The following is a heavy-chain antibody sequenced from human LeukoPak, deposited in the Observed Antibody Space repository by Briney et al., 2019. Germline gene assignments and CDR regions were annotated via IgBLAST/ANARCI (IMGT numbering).Heavy chain of an antibody. J-gene: IGHJ4*02. CDR2: IYYSGST. CDR3: ARAKGYDIFQP. D-gene: IGHD3-9*01. CDR1: GGSFSGYY. V-gene: IGHV4-59*08. Sequence: RPSETLSLTCAVYGGSFSGYYWSWIRQPPGKGLEWIGYIYYSGSTNYNPSLKSRVTISVDTSKNQFSLKLSSVTAADTAVYYCARAKGYDIFQPWGQGTLVTVSS.